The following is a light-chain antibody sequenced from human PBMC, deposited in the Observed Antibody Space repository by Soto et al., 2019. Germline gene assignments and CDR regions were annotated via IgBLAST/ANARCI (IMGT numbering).Light chain of an antibody. J-gene: IGKJ2*01. CDR3: QQYHNWLPYT. V-gene: IGKV3-15*01. Sequence: EIVMTQSPATLSVSPGERATLSCRASQSVGSNLAWYQQKPGQAPRLLIYIASARATGIPARFSGSGSGTDFTLTISSLQSEDFAVYYCQQYHNWLPYTFGQGTKLEIK. CDR1: QSVGSN. CDR2: IAS.